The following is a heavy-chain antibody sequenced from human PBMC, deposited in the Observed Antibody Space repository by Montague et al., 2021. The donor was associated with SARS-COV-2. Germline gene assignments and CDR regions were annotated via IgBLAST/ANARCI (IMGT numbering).Heavy chain of an antibody. Sequence: SLRLSCAASGFTFSSYAMHWVRQAPGKGLEWVAVISYDGSNKYYSDSVKGLFTISRDNSKNTLYLQMNSLRAEDTAVYYCARDLEYYYDSSGYQTWGQGTLVTVSS. CDR2: ISYDGSNK. CDR3: ARDLEYYYDSSGYQT. J-gene: IGHJ5*02. V-gene: IGHV3-30-3*01. D-gene: IGHD3-22*01. CDR1: GFTFSSYA.